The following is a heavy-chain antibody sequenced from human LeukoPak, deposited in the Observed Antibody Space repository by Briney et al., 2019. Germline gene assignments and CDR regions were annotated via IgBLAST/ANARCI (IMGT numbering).Heavy chain of an antibody. CDR2: INTNTGNP. CDR1: GYTFTSYA. V-gene: IGHV7-4-1*02. Sequence: GASVKVSCKASGYTFTSYAMNWVRQAPGQGLEWMGWINTNTGNPTYAQGFTGRFVFSLDTSVSTAYLQISSLKAEDTAVYYCARAASYYYGSSYYGSASDYWGQGTLVTVSS. J-gene: IGHJ4*02. D-gene: IGHD3-10*01. CDR3: ARAASYYYGSSYYGSASDY.